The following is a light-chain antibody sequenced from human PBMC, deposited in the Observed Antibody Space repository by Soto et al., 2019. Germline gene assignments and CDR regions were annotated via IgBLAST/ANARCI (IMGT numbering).Light chain of an antibody. CDR3: SSYAGGNPVV. CDR2: EVS. CDR1: SSDVGGYNY. V-gene: IGLV2-8*01. J-gene: IGLJ2*01. Sequence: QSVLTQPPSASGSPGQSVTISCTGTSSDVGGYNYVSWYQQHPGKAPKLMIHEVSKRPSGGPDRFSGSKSGNTASLTVSGLQTEDEADYYCSSYAGGNPVVFGGGTKLTVL.